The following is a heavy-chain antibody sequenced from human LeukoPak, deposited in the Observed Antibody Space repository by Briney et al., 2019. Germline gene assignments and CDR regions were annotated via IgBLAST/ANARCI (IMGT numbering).Heavy chain of an antibody. D-gene: IGHD6-19*01. J-gene: IGHJ2*01. CDR2: IWYDGSNT. Sequence: PGGSLRLSCAASGFTFSTYGMHWVRQAPGEGLEWVAVIWYDGSNTYYADSVKGRFTISRDNSKNTLYLQMNSPRAEDTAVYYCARGQWLVSHWYFDLWGRGTLVTVSS. CDR1: GFTFSTYG. CDR3: ARGQWLVSHWYFDL. V-gene: IGHV3-33*01.